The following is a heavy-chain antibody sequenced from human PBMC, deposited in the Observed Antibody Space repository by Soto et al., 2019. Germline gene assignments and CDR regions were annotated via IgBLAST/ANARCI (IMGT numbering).Heavy chain of an antibody. D-gene: IGHD5-12*01. CDR1: GGTFSSYA. Sequence: GASVKVSCKASGGTFSSYAISWVRQAPGQGLEWMGGIIPIFGTANYAQKFQGRVTITADESTSTAYMELSSLRSEDTAVYYCARGRRSGYSFYDRHYYYYYGMDVWGQGTTVTVSS. V-gene: IGHV1-69*13. J-gene: IGHJ6*02. CDR3: ARGRRSGYSFYDRHYYYYYGMDV. CDR2: IIPIFGTA.